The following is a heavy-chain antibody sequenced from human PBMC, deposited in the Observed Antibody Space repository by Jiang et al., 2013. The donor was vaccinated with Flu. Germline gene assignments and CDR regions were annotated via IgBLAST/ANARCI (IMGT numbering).Heavy chain of an antibody. V-gene: IGHV1-18*01. J-gene: IGHJ4*02. CDR2: ISAYNGNT. D-gene: IGHD3-22*01. CDR3: ARDIQHYYDRSAVYVPFDY. CDR1: GYTFRNHG. Sequence: SGAEVKKPGASVKVSCKASGYTFRNHGFSWVRQAPGQGLEWMGWISAYNGNTIYAESFQGRVVMTTDSNTDTAYMELRSLISDDTAVYYCARDIQHYYDRSAVYVPFDYWGQGTLVTVSS.